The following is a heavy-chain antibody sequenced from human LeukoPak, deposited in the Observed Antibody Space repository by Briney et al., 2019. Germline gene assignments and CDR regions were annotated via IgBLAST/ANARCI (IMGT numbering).Heavy chain of an antibody. D-gene: IGHD2-2*01. CDR1: GGSFSGYY. CDR3: ARSIGYCSSTSCYAVGWFDP. CDR2: INHRGST. J-gene: IGHJ5*02. Sequence: SETLSLTCAVYGGSFSGYYWSWIRQPPGKGLEWIGEINHRGSTNYNPSLKSRVTISVDTSKNQFSLKLSSVTAADTAVYYCARSIGYCSSTSCYAVGWFDPWGQGTLVTVSS. V-gene: IGHV4-34*01.